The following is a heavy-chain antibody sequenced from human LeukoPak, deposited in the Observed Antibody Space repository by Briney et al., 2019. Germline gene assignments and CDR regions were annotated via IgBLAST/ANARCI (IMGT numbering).Heavy chain of an antibody. J-gene: IGHJ4*02. CDR2: IYYTGAT. V-gene: IGHV4-31*03. Sequence: SETLSLTCTVSGASISSTGYCWTWIRLHPVKGLDWIGCIYYTGATYYNPSLKSRVTISLDTSENQFSLKLTSVTAADTAIYYCARSRPGSYQHSWGQGALVTVSS. CDR1: GASISSTGYC. CDR3: ARSRPGSYQHS. D-gene: IGHD1-26*01.